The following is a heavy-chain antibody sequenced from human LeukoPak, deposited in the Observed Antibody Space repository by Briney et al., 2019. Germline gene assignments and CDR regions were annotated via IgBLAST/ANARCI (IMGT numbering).Heavy chain of an antibody. CDR3: AKHHYYDSSGRTYYFDN. CDR2: IRYDGSNK. CDR1: GFTFITYG. V-gene: IGHV3-30*02. Sequence: GGSLRLSCAASGFTFITYGMHWVRQAPGKGLEWVAFIRYDGSNKYYADSVKGRFTISRDNSKNTLYLQMNSLRAEDTAVYYCAKHHYYDSSGRTYYFDNWGQGTLVTVSS. J-gene: IGHJ4*02. D-gene: IGHD3-22*01.